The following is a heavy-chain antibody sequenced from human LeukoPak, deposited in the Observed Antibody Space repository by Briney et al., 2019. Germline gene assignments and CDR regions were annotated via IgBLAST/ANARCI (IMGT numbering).Heavy chain of an antibody. CDR3: AKENYYGSGSPPLDV. V-gene: IGHV3-23*01. CDR2: ISGSGGST. D-gene: IGHD3-10*01. J-gene: IGHJ6*04. CDR1: GFTFSSYG. Sequence: GGSLRLSCAASGFTFSSYGMSWVRQAPGKGLEWVSAISGSGGSTYYADSVKGRFTISRDNSKNTLYLQMNSLRAEDTAVYYCAKENYYGSGSPPLDVWGKGTTVTISS.